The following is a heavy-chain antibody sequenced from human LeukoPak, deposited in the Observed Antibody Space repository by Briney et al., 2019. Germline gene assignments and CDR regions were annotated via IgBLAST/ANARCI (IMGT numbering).Heavy chain of an antibody. J-gene: IGHJ2*01. D-gene: IGHD3-16*01. CDR2: ISYDGSNK. CDR1: GFTFSTYA. Sequence: PGGSLRLSCAASGFTFSTYAMHWVRQAPGKGLEWVAVISYDGSNKYYADSVKGRFTISRDNSKNTLYLQMNSLRAEDTAVYYCARDGEVGLNWYFDLWGRGTLVTVSS. CDR3: ARDGEVGLNWYFDL. V-gene: IGHV3-30-3*01.